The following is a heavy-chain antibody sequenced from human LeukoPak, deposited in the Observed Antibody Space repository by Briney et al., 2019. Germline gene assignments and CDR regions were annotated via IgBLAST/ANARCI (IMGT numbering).Heavy chain of an antibody. CDR2: INPNSGDT. Sequence: GASVKVSCKASGYIFTGYYMHWVRQAPGQGLEWMGWINPNSGDTNYAQKFQGRVTMTRDTSISTAYMELSRLRSDDTAVYYCARVRYRLAETYIDYWGQGTLVSLSS. CDR3: ARVRYRLAETYIDY. J-gene: IGHJ4*02. CDR1: GYIFTGYY. V-gene: IGHV1-2*02. D-gene: IGHD3-16*01.